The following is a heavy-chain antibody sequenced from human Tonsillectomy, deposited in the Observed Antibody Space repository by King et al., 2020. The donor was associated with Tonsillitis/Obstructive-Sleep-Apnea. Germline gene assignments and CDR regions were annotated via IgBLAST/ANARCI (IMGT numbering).Heavy chain of an antibody. V-gene: IGHV1-2*02. CDR2: INPNSGGT. CDR3: ARDKTEKQWLANWFDP. D-gene: IGHD6-19*01. CDR1: GYTFTGYS. J-gene: IGHJ5*02. Sequence: QLVQSGAEVKKPGASVKVSCKASGYTFTGYSMHWVRQAPGQGLEWMGWINPNSGGTNYAQKFQGRVTMTRDTSINTAYMELSRLRYDDTAVYYCARDKTEKQWLANWFDPWGQGTLVTVSS.